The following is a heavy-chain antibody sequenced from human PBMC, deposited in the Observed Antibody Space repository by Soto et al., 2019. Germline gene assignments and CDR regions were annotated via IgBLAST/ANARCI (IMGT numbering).Heavy chain of an antibody. CDR2: ISAYNGNT. Sequence: QVQLVQSGAEVKKPGASVKVSCKASGYTFTSYGFSWVRQAPGQGLEWMGWISAYNGNTNYAQKLQGRVTMTTDTYTSTAYMELRRLISDDMAVYYCARAYSPGLFDPWGQGTLVTVSS. V-gene: IGHV1-18*03. J-gene: IGHJ5*02. CDR3: ARAYSPGLFDP. CDR1: GYTFTSYG. D-gene: IGHD2-15*01.